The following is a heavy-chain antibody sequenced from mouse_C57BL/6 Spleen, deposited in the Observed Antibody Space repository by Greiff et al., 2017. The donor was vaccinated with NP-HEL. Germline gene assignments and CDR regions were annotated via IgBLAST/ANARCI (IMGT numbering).Heavy chain of an antibody. J-gene: IGHJ4*01. CDR1: GYTFTSYG. CDR2: IYPRSGNT. Sequence: QVQLKQSGAELARPGASVKLSCKASGYTFTSYGISWVKQRTGQGLEWIGEIYPRSGNTYYNEKFKGKATLTADKSSSTAYMELRSLTSEDSAVYFCARSGWLLRGDYYAMDYWGQGTSVTVSS. V-gene: IGHV1-81*01. D-gene: IGHD2-3*01. CDR3: ARSGWLLRGDYYAMDY.